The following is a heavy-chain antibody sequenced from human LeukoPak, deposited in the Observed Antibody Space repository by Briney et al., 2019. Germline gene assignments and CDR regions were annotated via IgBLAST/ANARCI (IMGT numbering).Heavy chain of an antibody. Sequence: GGSLRLSCAASGFTFSGSAMHWVRQASGKGLEWVGRIRSKANSYATAYAASVKGRFTISRDDSKNTAYLQMNSLKTEDTAVYYCTRPGQRNGIAPTIQGVTGFDPWGQGTLVTVSS. J-gene: IGHJ5*02. CDR1: GFTFSGSA. CDR3: TRPGQRNGIAPTIQGVTGFDP. V-gene: IGHV3-73*01. D-gene: IGHD4-23*01. CDR2: IRSKANSYAT.